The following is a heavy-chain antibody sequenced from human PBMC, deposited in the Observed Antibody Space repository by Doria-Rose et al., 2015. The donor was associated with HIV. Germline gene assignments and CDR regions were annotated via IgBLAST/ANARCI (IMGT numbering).Heavy chain of an antibody. CDR1: GGSFSGYS. V-gene: IGHV4-34*01. D-gene: IGHD2-2*01. J-gene: IGHJ1*01. CDR2: INHSGTT. Sequence: SLTCAVYGGSFSGYSWSWIRQLPGRGLEWIGEINHSGTTNYNPSLKSRVTISLDTSKNQFSLELTSVTAADTAVYYCARGACNSTTCFDGYFHYWGQGTLITVSS. CDR3: ARGACNSTTCFDGYFHY.